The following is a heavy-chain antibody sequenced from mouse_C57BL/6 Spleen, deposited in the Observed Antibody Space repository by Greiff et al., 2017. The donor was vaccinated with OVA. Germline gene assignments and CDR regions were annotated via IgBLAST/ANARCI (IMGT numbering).Heavy chain of an antibody. CDR1: GYTFTDYE. CDR3: TRRGYYGNSYFDY. Sequence: QVQLKESGAELVRPGASVTLSCKASGYTFTDYEMHWVKQTPVHGLEWIGAIDPETGGTAYNQKFKGKAILTADKSSSTAYMELRSLTSEDSAVYYCTRRGYYGNSYFDYWGQGTTLTVSS. D-gene: IGHD2-1*01. J-gene: IGHJ2*01. V-gene: IGHV1-15*01. CDR2: IDPETGGT.